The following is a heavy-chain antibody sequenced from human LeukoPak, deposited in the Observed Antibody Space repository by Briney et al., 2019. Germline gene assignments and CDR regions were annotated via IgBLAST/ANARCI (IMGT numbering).Heavy chain of an antibody. CDR1: GGSISDNY. V-gene: IGHV4-59*01. CDR3: ARLHDYGGKNFDL. J-gene: IGHJ2*01. CDR2: MYYSGST. Sequence: SETLTLTCTVSGGSISDNYWTWIRQPPGKGLEWIGYMYYSGSTNYNPSFRSRVIISVDTSKNQFSLKVSSVTAADTAVYYCARLHDYGGKNFDLWGRGTLVTVSS. D-gene: IGHD4-23*01.